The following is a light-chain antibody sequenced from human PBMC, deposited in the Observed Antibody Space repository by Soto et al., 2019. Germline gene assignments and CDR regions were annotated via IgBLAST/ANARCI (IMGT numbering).Light chain of an antibody. CDR2: EVR. CDR3: SLYTTNSTFV. V-gene: IGLV2-18*01. Sequence: QSALTQPPSVSGSPGQSVTISCTGTSSDVGRYNRVSWYQQPPGTAPKLLIYEVRNRPSGLPDRFSGSKSANTASLTISGLQAEDEADYYCSLYTTNSTFVFGAGTRSPS. J-gene: IGLJ1*01. CDR1: SSDVGRYNR.